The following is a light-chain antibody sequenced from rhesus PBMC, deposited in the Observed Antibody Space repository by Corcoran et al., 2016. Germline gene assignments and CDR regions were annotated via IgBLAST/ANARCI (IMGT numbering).Light chain of an antibody. CDR2: KAS. CDR1: QTIASW. V-gene: IGKV1-22*01. J-gene: IGKJ4*01. CDR3: QQYSSSPT. Sequence: DIQMTQSPSSLSASVGDTVTITCRASQTIASWLVWYQQKPGKAPNLLLYKASTLQSGVPSRVTGSGSGTDFTLTISSLQSEDFATYYCQQYSSSPTFGGGTKVEIK.